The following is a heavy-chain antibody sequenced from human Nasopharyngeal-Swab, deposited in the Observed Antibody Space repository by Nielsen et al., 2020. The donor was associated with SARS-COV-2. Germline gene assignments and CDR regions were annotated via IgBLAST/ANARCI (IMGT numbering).Heavy chain of an antibody. CDR1: GFTFSSYA. D-gene: IGHD3-10*01. V-gene: IGHV3-30-3*01. Sequence: GESLKISCAASGFTFSSYAMHWVRQAPGKGLEWVAVISYDGSNKYYADSVKGRFTISRGNSKNTLYLQMNSLRAEDTAVYYCASPYGSGSYYYYYGMDVWGQGTTVTVSS. CDR2: ISYDGSNK. CDR3: ASPYGSGSYYYYYGMDV. J-gene: IGHJ6*02.